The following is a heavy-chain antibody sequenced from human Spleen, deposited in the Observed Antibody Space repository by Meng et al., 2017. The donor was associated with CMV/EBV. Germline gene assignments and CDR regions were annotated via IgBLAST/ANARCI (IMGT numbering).Heavy chain of an antibody. Sequence: ASVKVSCKASGYTFTTYYMNWVRQATGQGLEWMGWMNPNSGDTVYAQKFQGRVTMTRDTAINTAYMELSSLRSEDTAGYYCARARAFPWYYNYYYGIDVWGQGTTVTVSS. CDR3: ARARAFPWYYNYYYGIDV. V-gene: IGHV1-8*01. CDR1: GYTFTTYY. J-gene: IGHJ6*02. CDR2: MNPNSGDT. D-gene: IGHD2-15*01.